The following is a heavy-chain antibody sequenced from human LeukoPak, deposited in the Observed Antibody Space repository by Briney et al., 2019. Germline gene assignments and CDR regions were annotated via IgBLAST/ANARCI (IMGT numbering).Heavy chain of an antibody. CDR3: ARALRHYYYDSSGYYLGY. CDR1: GFTVSSNY. D-gene: IGHD3-22*01. CDR2: IYSGGST. Sequence: GGSLRLSCAASGFTVSSNYMSWVRQAPGKGLEWVSVIYSGGSTYYADSVKGRFTISRDNSKNTLYLQMNSLRAEDTAVYYCARALRHYYYDSSGYYLGYWGQGTLVTVSS. J-gene: IGHJ4*02. V-gene: IGHV3-66*01.